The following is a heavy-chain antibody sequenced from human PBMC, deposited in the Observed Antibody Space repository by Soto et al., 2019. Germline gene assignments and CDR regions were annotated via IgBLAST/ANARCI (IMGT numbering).Heavy chain of an antibody. CDR2: ISYDGSDK. Sequence: GGSLRLSCAASGFTFSNYAMHWVRQAPGKGLEWVAVISYDGSDKYNANSVKGRFTISRDNSKNTLYLQMKTLRAEDTGVYYCARVRLDYSNKPYLFDNWGRGTQVTVSS. J-gene: IGHJ4*02. D-gene: IGHD4-4*01. CDR1: GFTFSNYA. V-gene: IGHV3-30-3*01. CDR3: ARVRLDYSNKPYLFDN.